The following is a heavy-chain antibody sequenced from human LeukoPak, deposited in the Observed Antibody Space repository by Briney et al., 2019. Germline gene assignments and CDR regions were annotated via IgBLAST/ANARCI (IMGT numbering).Heavy chain of an antibody. J-gene: IGHJ4*02. V-gene: IGHV3-23*01. CDR1: GFTFSSYA. Sequence: GGSLRLSCAASGFTFSSYAMSWVRQAPGKGLEWVSAISGSGGSTYYADSVKGRFTISRDNTKNSLSLLMHNLRPEDTAVYYCARDQFDLLTGTTKTFDYWGQGTLVTVSS. D-gene: IGHD3-9*01. CDR2: ISGSGGST. CDR3: ARDQFDLLTGTTKTFDY.